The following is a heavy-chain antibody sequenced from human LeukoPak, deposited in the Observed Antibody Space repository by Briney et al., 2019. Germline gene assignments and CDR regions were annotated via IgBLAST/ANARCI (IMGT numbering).Heavy chain of an antibody. CDR3: ARVPIAGTFDY. V-gene: IGHV4-31*03. CDR1: GGSISRGGYY. D-gene: IGHD6-13*01. J-gene: IGHJ4*02. Sequence: SQTLSLTCTVSGGSISRGGYYWSWIPHHPGKGLEWIGYIYYSGSTYYNPSLKSRVTISVDTSKNQFSLKLSSVTAADTAVYYCARVPIAGTFDYWGQGTLVTVSS. CDR2: IYYSGST.